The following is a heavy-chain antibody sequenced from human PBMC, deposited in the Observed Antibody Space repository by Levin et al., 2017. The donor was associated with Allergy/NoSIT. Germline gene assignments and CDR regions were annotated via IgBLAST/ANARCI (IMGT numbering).Heavy chain of an antibody. CDR1: GGSISSYY. V-gene: IGHV4-59*01. CDR2: ISYSRNT. D-gene: IGHD3-10*01. CDR3: ARSYGSGSYFDS. J-gene: IGHJ4*02. Sequence: SETLSLTCTVSGGSISSYYWSWIRQPPGKGLEWIGYISYSRNTNYNPTLKSRVTMSLDTSKNQFSLNLSSVTAADTAVYYCARSYGSGSYFDSWGQGTLVTVSS.